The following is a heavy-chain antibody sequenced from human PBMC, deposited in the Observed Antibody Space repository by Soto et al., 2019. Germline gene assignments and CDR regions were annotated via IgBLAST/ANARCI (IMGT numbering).Heavy chain of an antibody. Sequence: QTGGSLRLSCAASGFTFDDYAMHWVRQAPGKGLEWVSGISWNSGSIGYADSVKGRFTISRDNAKNSLYLQMNSLRAEDTALYYCAKDIGEEAFDIWGQGTMVTVSS. CDR3: AKDIGEEAFDI. CDR2: ISWNSGSI. V-gene: IGHV3-9*01. CDR1: GFTFDDYA. J-gene: IGHJ3*02.